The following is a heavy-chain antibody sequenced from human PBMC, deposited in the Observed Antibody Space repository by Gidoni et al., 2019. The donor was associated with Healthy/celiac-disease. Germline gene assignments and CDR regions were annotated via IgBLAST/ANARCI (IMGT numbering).Heavy chain of an antibody. V-gene: IGHV4-34*01. J-gene: IGHJ4*02. CDR1: GGSFSGYY. Sequence: QVQLQQLCAGLLKPSATLSLTCAVYGGSFSGYYCSWLRPPPGKGLEWIGEINHSGSTNYNPSLKSRVTISVDKSKNQFSLKLSSVTDADTAVYYCARGWFRRGPFDYWGQGTLVTVSS. CDR2: INHSGST. D-gene: IGHD3-10*01. CDR3: ARGWFRRGPFDY.